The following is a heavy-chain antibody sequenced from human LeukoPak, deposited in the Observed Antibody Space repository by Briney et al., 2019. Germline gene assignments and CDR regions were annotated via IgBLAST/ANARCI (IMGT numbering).Heavy chain of an antibody. D-gene: IGHD6-19*01. Sequence: GGSLRLSCAASGFTFSSYWMSWVRQAPGKGLEWVANIKQDGSEKYYVDSVKGRFTISRDNAKDSLYLQMNSLRAEDTAVYYCAKGQQWLVGLPWYWGQGTLVTVSS. CDR1: GFTFSSYW. V-gene: IGHV3-7*01. CDR2: IKQDGSEK. CDR3: AKGQQWLVGLPWY. J-gene: IGHJ4*02.